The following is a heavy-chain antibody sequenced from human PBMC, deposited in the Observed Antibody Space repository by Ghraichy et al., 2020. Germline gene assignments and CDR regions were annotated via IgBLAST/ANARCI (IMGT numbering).Heavy chain of an antibody. CDR1: GGSISSYY. CDR2: IYYSGST. D-gene: IGHD5-18*01. CDR3: ARGGYSYGYFDY. J-gene: IGHJ4*02. Sequence: ETLSLTCTVSGGSISSYYWSWIRQPPGKGLEWIGYIYYSGSTNYNPSLKSRVTISVDTSKNQFSLKLSSVTAADTAVYYCARGGYSYGYFDYWGQGTLVTVSS. V-gene: IGHV4-59*01.